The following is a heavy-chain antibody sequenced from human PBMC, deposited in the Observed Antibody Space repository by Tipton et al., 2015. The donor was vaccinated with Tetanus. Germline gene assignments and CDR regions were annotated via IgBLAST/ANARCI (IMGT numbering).Heavy chain of an antibody. CDR2: IYYSGST. Sequence: TLSLTCTVSGGSISSGGYYWSWIRQHPGKGLEWIGYIYYSGSTYHNPSLKSRVTISVDTSKNQFSLKLSSVTAADTAVYYCARGSGELSFARAGFDHWGQGTLVTVSS. V-gene: IGHV4-31*03. D-gene: IGHD3-16*02. CDR1: GGSISSGGYY. CDR3: ARGSGELSFARAGFDH. J-gene: IGHJ4*02.